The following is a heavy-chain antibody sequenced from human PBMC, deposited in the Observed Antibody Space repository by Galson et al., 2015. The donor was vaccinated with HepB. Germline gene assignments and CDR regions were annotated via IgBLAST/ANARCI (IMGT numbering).Heavy chain of an antibody. J-gene: IGHJ4*02. Sequence: SLRLSCAASGFTFSSYGMHWVRQAPGKGLEWVAVISYDGSNKYFADSVKGRFTISRDNSKNTLYLQMNSLRAEDTAVYYRAKELTGSIAAPPYPLFDYWGQGTLSTVSS. CDR1: GFTFSSYG. D-gene: IGHD6-6*01. V-gene: IGHV3-30*18. CDR3: AKELTGSIAAPPYPLFDY. CDR2: ISYDGSNK.